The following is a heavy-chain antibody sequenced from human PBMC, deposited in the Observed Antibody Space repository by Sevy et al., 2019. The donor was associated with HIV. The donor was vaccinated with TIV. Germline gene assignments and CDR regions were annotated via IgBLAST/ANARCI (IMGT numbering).Heavy chain of an antibody. Sequence: ETLSLTCSVSGGSISSYFWTWVRQAPGKGLEWVSGISGTGGSGDKTNYADSVKGRFTISRDDSKNSLYLQLNTLRAEDTAIYYCARKYDSSGYFDYWGQGTLVTVSS. V-gene: IGHV3-23*01. D-gene: IGHD3-22*01. CDR1: GGSISSYF. J-gene: IGHJ4*02. CDR3: ARKYDSSGYFDY. CDR2: ISGTGGSGDKT.